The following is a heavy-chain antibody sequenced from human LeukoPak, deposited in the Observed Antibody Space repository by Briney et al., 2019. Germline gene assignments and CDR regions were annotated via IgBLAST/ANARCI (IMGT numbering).Heavy chain of an antibody. V-gene: IGHV4-31*03. D-gene: IGHD6-19*01. CDR1: GGSISSGGYY. CDR2: IYYSGST. CDR3: ARHRGVAGPDDY. J-gene: IGHJ4*02. Sequence: SQTLSLTCTVSGGSISSGGYYWSWIRQHPGKGLEWIGYIYYSGSTYYNPSLKSRVTISVDTSKNQFSLKLSSVTAADTAVYYCARHRGVAGPDDYWGQGTLVTVSS.